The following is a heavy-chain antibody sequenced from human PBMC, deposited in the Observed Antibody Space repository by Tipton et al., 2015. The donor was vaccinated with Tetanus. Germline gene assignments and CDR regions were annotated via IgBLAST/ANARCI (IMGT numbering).Heavy chain of an antibody. Sequence: SLRLSCAASGFTFSSYSMNWVRQAPGKGLEWVSYISSSSSTIYYADSVKGRFTISRDNAKNSLYLQMNSLRDEDTAVYYCAWGNGYDSGGYSRRLGVRGQGTLVPVSS. V-gene: IGHV3-48*02. D-gene: IGHD3-22*01. J-gene: IGHJ4*02. CDR2: ISSSSSTI. CDR3: AWGNGYDSGGYSRRLGV. CDR1: GFTFSSYS.